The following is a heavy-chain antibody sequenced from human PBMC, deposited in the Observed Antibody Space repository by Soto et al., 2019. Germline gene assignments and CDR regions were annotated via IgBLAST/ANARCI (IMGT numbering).Heavy chain of an antibody. Sequence: GGSLRLSCVGSGFTFSNYSINWVRQAPGKGLEWVSSISSRSDIYFADSVKGRFTISRDNAKNSVSLQMNSLRAEDTAVYYCARDYTAWPPAYGLDVWCQGTTLTVS. V-gene: IGHV3-21*01. J-gene: IGHJ6*02. CDR2: ISSRSDI. D-gene: IGHD2-2*02. CDR3: ARDYTAWPPAYGLDV. CDR1: GFTFSNYS.